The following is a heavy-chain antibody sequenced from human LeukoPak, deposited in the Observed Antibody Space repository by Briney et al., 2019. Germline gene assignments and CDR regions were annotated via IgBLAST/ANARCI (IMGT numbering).Heavy chain of an antibody. D-gene: IGHD1-26*01. CDR2: IYYSGST. CDR3: ARHAQWELLSAFDY. V-gene: IGHV4-59*08. J-gene: IGHJ4*02. Sequence: SETLSLTCTVSGGSISSYYWSWIRQPPGKGLEWIGYIYYSGSTNYNPSLKSRVTISVDTSKNQFSLKLSSVTAADTAVYYCARHAQWELLSAFDYWGQGTLVTVSS. CDR1: GGSISSYY.